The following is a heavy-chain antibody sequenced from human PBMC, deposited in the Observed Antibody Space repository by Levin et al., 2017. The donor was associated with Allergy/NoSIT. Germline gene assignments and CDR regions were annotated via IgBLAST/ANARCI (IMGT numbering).Heavy chain of an antibody. Sequence: GGSLRLSCAASGFTFSDYYMSWIRQAPGKGLEWVSYISSSCSTIYYADSVKGRFTISRDNAKNSLYLQMNSLRAEDTAVYYCAREPGSSWHKDYYYYYGMDVWGQGTTVTVSS. CDR1: GFTFSDYY. CDR2: ISSSCSTI. D-gene: IGHD6-13*01. CDR3: AREPGSSWHKDYYYYYGMDV. V-gene: IGHV3-11*01. J-gene: IGHJ6*02.